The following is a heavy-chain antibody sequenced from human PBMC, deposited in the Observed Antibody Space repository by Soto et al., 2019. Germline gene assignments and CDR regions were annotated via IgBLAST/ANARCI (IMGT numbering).Heavy chain of an antibody. J-gene: IGHJ4*02. CDR1: GGSVSSGSYY. CDR2: IYYSGGT. Sequence: SETLSLTCTVSGGSVSSGSYYWSWIRQPPGKGLEWIGYIYYSGGTNYNPSLKSRVTISVDTSKNQFSLKLSSVTAADTAVYYCARATYYYDSSGYYVYWGQGTLVTVS. V-gene: IGHV4-61*01. D-gene: IGHD3-22*01. CDR3: ARATYYYDSSGYYVY.